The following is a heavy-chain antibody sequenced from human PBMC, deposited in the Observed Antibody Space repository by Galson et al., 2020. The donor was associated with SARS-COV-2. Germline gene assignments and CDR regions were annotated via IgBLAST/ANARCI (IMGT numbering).Heavy chain of an antibody. J-gene: IGHJ4*02. D-gene: IGHD6-13*01. CDR1: GGSFSSGGYY. Sequence: TLSLTCAVYGGSFSSGGYYWSWIRQHPGKGLEWIGYIYYSGSTYYNPSLRSLLTISVDTSKNQFSLKLSSVTAADTAGYYCARFSSSWNQFDYWGQGTLVTVSS. CDR3: ARFSSSWNQFDY. CDR2: IYYSGST. V-gene: IGHV4-31*01.